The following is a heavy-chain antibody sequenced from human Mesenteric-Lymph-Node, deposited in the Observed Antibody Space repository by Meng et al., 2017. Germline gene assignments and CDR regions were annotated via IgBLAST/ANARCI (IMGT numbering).Heavy chain of an antibody. CDR1: VCSSRSITW. J-gene: IGHJ5*02. CDR2: IYQIGST. V-gene: IGHV4-4*03. CDR3: ARVAAAGNEWFYP. Sequence: QVRLRVSGPEQSHPPQTRSPTGAFLVCSSRSITWWTWVRQPPGQGLDCIGEIYQIGSTNYNPSLKSRVTISVDKSKNQFSLKLSSVTAADTAVYYCARVAAAGNEWFYPWGQGTLVTVSS. D-gene: IGHD6-13*01.